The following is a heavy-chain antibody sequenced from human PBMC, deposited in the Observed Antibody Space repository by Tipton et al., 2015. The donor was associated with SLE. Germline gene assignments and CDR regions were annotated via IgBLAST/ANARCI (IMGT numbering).Heavy chain of an antibody. CDR2: ISRAGTYM. V-gene: IGHV3-21*01. CDR3: AKGRGSSSSLEN. Sequence: SLRLSCEASGFTFSDYSMNWVRQAPGKGLEWVSSISRAGTYMYYADSVKGRFTISRDNSKNTLYLQMNSLRPEDTAVYYCAKGRGSSSSLENWGQGTLVTVSS. CDR1: GFTFSDYS. J-gene: IGHJ4*02. D-gene: IGHD6-6*01.